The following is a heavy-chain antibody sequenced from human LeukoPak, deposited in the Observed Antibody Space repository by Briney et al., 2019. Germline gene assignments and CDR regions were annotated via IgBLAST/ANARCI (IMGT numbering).Heavy chain of an antibody. D-gene: IGHD5-18*01. CDR3: ARGYTYGDY. Sequence: PGGSPRLSCAASGFTVSSNYMSWVRQAPGKGLEWVSVIYSGANTYYADSVKGRFTISRDNSKNTLYLQMNSLRAEDTAVYYCARGYTYGDYWGQGTLVTVSS. V-gene: IGHV3-66*02. CDR1: GFTVSSNY. CDR2: IYSGANT. J-gene: IGHJ4*02.